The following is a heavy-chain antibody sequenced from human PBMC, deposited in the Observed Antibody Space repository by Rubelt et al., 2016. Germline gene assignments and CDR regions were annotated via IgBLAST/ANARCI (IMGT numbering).Heavy chain of an antibody. CDR1: GYTFTSYG. D-gene: IGHD6-19*01. CDR2: ISAYNGNT. Sequence: QVQLVQSGAEVKKPGASVKVSCKASGYTFTSYGMSWVRQAPGQGLEWMGWISAYNGNTNYAQKPQGRVTMTTDTSTSTAYMGLRSLRSDDTAVYYCARDRTWLVPGLDAFDIWGQGTMVTVSS. CDR3: ARDRTWLVPGLDAFDI. V-gene: IGHV1-18*01. J-gene: IGHJ3*02.